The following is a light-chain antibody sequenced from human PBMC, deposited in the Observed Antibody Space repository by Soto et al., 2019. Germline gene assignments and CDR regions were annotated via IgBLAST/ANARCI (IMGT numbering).Light chain of an antibody. J-gene: IGLJ7*01. Sequence: QSTLTQPPSVSAATGQKVTISCSGSGSNIGNNYVSWYQQLPGTAPKLLIYENTKRPSGSPDRFSGSKSGTSATLDITGRQTGDEADYFCGTWDTSLTAVFGGGTQLTVL. V-gene: IGLV1-51*02. CDR3: GTWDTSLTAV. CDR1: GSNIGNNY. CDR2: ENT.